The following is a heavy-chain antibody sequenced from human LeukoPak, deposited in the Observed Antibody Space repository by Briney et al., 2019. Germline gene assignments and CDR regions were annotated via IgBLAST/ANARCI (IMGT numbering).Heavy chain of an antibody. V-gene: IGHV3-74*01. CDR3: TRAITYFYGSVTYDWFDS. Sequence: GGSLRLSCTASGFTFSSYWMHWVRQAPGKGLVWVSRINSDGSSTNYADSVQGRFTISRDNAKNTVYLQMNSLRVDDTAIYYCTRAITYFYGSVTYDWFDSWGQGTRVTVSS. CDR2: INSDGSST. D-gene: IGHD3-10*01. J-gene: IGHJ5*01. CDR1: GFTFSSYW.